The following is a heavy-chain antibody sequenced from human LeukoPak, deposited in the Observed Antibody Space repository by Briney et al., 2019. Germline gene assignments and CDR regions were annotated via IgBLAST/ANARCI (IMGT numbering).Heavy chain of an antibody. J-gene: IGHJ3*02. CDR3: ARITMVRGVIGAFDI. CDR2: MVSIFVTA. D-gene: IGHD3-10*01. Sequence: ASVNVSCKASGGTFSSYAISWVRQAPGQGLEWMGGMVSIFVTANYAQELQGSVTISADESTSTAYMELSSLRSEDTAVYYCARITMVRGVIGAFDIWGQGTMVTVSS. CDR1: GGTFSSYA. V-gene: IGHV1-69*13.